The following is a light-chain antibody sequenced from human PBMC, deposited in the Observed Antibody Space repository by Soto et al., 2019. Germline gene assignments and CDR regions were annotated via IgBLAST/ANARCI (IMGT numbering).Light chain of an antibody. CDR1: SSDVGGYDY. J-gene: IGLJ1*01. V-gene: IGLV2-8*01. CDR2: EVN. Sequence: QSALTQPPSASGSSGQSVTISCTGTSSDVGGYDYVSWYQQHPGKVPKLMIYEVNKRPSGVPDRFSGSKSGNTASLIVSGLQAEDEADYYCSSYAGGNTHYVFGSGTKVTVL. CDR3: SSYAGGNTHYV.